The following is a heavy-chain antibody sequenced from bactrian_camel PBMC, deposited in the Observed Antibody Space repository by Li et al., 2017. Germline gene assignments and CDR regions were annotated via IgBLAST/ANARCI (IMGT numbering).Heavy chain of an antibody. V-gene: IGHV3S63*01. CDR2: IYTGLGNT. J-gene: IGHJ4*01. D-gene: IGHD6*01. Sequence: PVESGGGSVHAGESLTLSCKGSGWEYDSYCMAWFRQAPGKEREGIARIYTGLGNTNYTDAVKGRFTVSQDTAENMVHLQMHNLKPEDTGTYVCATHSRRNFYKCDSWRQRGLDHWGQGTQVTVS. CDR1: GWEYDSYC. CDR3: ATHSRRNFYKCDSWRQRGLDH.